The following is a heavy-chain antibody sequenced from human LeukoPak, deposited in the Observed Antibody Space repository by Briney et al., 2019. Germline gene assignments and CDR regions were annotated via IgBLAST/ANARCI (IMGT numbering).Heavy chain of an antibody. Sequence: GASVKVSCKASGYTFTSYDINWVRQATGQGLEWMGWMNPNSGNTGYAQKFQGRVTMTRSTSISTAYMELSSLRSEDTAVYYCARAPQGGIQLWEYRFDPWGQGTLVTVSS. CDR3: ARAPQGGIQLWEYRFDP. CDR1: GYTFTSYD. V-gene: IGHV1-8*01. CDR2: MNPNSGNT. D-gene: IGHD5-18*01. J-gene: IGHJ5*02.